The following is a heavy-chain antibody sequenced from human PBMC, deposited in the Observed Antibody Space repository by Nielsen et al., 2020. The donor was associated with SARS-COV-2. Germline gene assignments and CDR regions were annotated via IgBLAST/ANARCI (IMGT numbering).Heavy chain of an antibody. D-gene: IGHD5-12*01. J-gene: IGHJ4*02. CDR1: GFTFSAYA. CDR3: ARDGRIGYGVYLDY. CDR2: VSGDVAHTT. V-gene: IGHV3-23*01. Sequence: GESLKISCAGSGFTFSAYAMIWVRQAAGKGLEWVSAVSGDVAHTTYYADSVKGRFTISRDNSKNTLYLQMNGLRADDTAIYYCARDGRIGYGVYLDYWGQGTPVTVSS.